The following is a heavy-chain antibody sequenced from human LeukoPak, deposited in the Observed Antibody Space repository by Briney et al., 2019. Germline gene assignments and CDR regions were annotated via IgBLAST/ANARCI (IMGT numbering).Heavy chain of an antibody. D-gene: IGHD1-20*01. Sequence: PSETLSLTCAVYGGSFSGYYWSWIRQPPGKGLEWIGEINHSGSTNYNPSLKSRVTISVDTSKNQFSLKLSSVTAADTAVYYCASQYNWNDDAFDIWGQGTMVTVSS. CDR3: ASQYNWNDDAFDI. CDR1: GGSFSGYY. CDR2: INHSGST. J-gene: IGHJ3*02. V-gene: IGHV4-34*01.